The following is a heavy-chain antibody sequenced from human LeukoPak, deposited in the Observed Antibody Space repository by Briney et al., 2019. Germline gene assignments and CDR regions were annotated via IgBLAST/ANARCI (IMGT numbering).Heavy chain of an antibody. J-gene: IGHJ4*02. Sequence: GASVKVSCKASGDSFNNYPIHWFRQAPGQGLEWMGWINPNSGGTNYAQKFQGRVTMTRDTSISTAYMELSRLRSDDTAVYYCARVGAAYYFDYWGQGTLVTVSS. CDR1: GDSFNNYP. CDR2: INPNSGGT. V-gene: IGHV1-2*02. CDR3: ARVGAAYYFDY. D-gene: IGHD1-26*01.